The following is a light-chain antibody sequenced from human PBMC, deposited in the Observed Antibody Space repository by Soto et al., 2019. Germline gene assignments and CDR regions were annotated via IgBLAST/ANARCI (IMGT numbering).Light chain of an antibody. J-gene: IGKJ1*01. CDR3: QHYNSYSEA. CDR1: QSISNW. Sequence: DIQMTQSPSTLSASVGDRVTITCRASQSISNWLAWYQQKPGEAPKLLIYKASTLKSGVPSRFSGSGSGTEFTPTISSLQPDDFATYYCQHYNSYSEAFGQGTKVDIK. V-gene: IGKV1-5*03. CDR2: KAS.